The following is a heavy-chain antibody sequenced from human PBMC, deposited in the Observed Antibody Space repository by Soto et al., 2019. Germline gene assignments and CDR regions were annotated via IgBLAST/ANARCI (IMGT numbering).Heavy chain of an antibody. V-gene: IGHV4-38-2*01. J-gene: IGHJ5*02. CDR3: ARGSGGHSGWGHWSDP. CDR2: VYHTGTT. D-gene: IGHD2-21*02. CDR1: GSSISSGYY. Sequence: PSETLSLTCAVSGSSISSGYYWGWIRQSPGKGLEWVGSVYHTGTTYYNPSFQSRVAVSINTPNNXXXXXXXXXXXXDAAVYYCARGSGGHSGWGHWSDPWGQGTLVTVSS.